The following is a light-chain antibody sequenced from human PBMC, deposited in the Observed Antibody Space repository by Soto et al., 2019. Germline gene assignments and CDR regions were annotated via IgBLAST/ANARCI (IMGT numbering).Light chain of an antibody. CDR2: GAS. CDR1: QSVRSNY. J-gene: IGKJ1*01. Sequence: EIVLTQSPGTLSLSPGERATLSCRASQSVRSNYLAWYQQKPGQAPSLLIYGASTRATGIPDRFSGSGSGTDFTLTITRLEPEDFATYYCQQYNSYWTFGQGTKVEIK. V-gene: IGKV3-20*01. CDR3: QQYNSYWT.